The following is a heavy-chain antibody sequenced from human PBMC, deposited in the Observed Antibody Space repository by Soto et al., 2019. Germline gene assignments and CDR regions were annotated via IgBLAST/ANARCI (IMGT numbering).Heavy chain of an antibody. CDR1: GFSFSTYW. V-gene: IGHV3-74*03. Sequence: DVQLVESGGGLAQPGGSLRLSCTASGFSFSTYWMHWVRQVPGKGPVWVSRISGAGNTTTYADSVKGRFTISKDNANNILWVEMNTLIAEDTAVYNFTRGPRVDSAGTAAHWGQGTLVTVSS. D-gene: IGHD6-13*01. J-gene: IGHJ4*02. CDR3: TRGPRVDSAGTAAH. CDR2: ISGAGNTT.